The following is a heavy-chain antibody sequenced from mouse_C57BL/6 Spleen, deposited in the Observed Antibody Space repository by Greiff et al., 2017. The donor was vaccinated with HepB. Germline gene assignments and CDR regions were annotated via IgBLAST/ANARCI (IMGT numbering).Heavy chain of an antibody. D-gene: IGHD4-1*01. Sequence: QVQLQQSGPELVKPGASVKISCKASGYAFSSSWMNWVKQRPGKGLEWIGRIYPGDGDTNYNGKFKGKATLTADKSSSTAYMQLSSLTSEDSAVYFCAGGESRNWDYFDYWGQGTTLTVSS. CDR2: IYPGDGDT. CDR1: GYAFSSSW. J-gene: IGHJ2*01. CDR3: AGGESRNWDYFDY. V-gene: IGHV1-82*01.